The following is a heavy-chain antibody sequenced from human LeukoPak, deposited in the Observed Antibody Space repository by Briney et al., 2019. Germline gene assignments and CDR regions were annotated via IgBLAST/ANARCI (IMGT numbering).Heavy chain of an antibody. CDR2: IKSRADGGTT. Sequence: PGGSLRLSCAASGFTFSSAWMSWVRQAPGKGLKWVGRIKSRADGGTTDYAAPVQGRFTISRDDSKNTLYLQMNSLKTEDTAVYYCARSPYGSGPAGGAFDIWGQGTMVTVSS. CDR3: ARSPYGSGPAGGAFDI. J-gene: IGHJ3*02. D-gene: IGHD3-10*01. V-gene: IGHV3-15*01. CDR1: GFTFSSAW.